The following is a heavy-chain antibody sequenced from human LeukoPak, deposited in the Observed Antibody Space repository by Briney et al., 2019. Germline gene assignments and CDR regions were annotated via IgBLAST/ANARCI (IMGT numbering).Heavy chain of an antibody. CDR3: ARGRLRYFDWLLYGWFDP. D-gene: IGHD3-9*01. CDR2: MNPNSGNT. Sequence: ASVKVSCKASGYTFTSYDINWVRQATGQGLEWMGWMNPNSGNTGYAQKFQGRVTMTRNTSISTAYMELSSLRSEDTAVYYCARGRLRYFDWLLYGWFDPWGQGTLVTVSS. V-gene: IGHV1-8*01. J-gene: IGHJ5*02. CDR1: GYTFTSYD.